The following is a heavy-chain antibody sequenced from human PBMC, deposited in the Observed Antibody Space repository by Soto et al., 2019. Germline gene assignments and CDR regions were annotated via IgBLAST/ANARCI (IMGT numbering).Heavy chain of an antibody. CDR2: INHSGST. CDR3: ARGLGLMATIVRSAFDI. V-gene: IGHV4-34*01. CDR1: GGSFSGYY. J-gene: IGHJ3*02. Sequence: QVQLQQWGAGLLKPSETLSLTCAVYGGSFSGYYWSWIRQPPGKGLEWIGEINHSGSTNYNPSLKRRVTVSVDTSKNQFYLKLSSVTAADTAVYDCARGLGLMATIVRSAFDIWGQGTMVTVSS. D-gene: IGHD5-12*01.